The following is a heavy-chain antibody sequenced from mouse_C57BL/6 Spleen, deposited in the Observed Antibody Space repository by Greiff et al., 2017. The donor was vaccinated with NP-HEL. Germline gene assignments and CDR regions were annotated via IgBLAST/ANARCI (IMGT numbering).Heavy chain of an antibody. CDR3: AREAYYDVYCYAMDY. Sequence: QVQLQQPGAELVKPGASVKMSCKASGYTFTSYWITWVKQRPGQGLEWIGDIYPGSGSTNYNEKFKSKATLTVDTSSSTAYMQLSSLTSEDSAVYYCAREAYYDVYCYAMDYWGQGTSVTVSS. D-gene: IGHD1-1*01. J-gene: IGHJ4*01. V-gene: IGHV1-55*01. CDR2: IYPGSGST. CDR1: GYTFTSYW.